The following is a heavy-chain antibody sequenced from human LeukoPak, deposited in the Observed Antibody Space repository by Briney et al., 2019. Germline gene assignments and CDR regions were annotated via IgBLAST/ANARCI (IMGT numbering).Heavy chain of an antibody. J-gene: IGHJ4*02. Sequence: SETLSLTCTVSGGSISNYYWTWIRQPAGKGLEWIGRIYTTGSTNYNPSLKSRVTISVDTSKNQFSLKLSSVTAADTAVYYCARGGMKMAYYFDYWGQGTLVTVSS. V-gene: IGHV4-4*07. CDR1: GGSISNYY. CDR3: ARGGMKMAYYFDY. CDR2: IYTTGST. D-gene: IGHD5-24*01.